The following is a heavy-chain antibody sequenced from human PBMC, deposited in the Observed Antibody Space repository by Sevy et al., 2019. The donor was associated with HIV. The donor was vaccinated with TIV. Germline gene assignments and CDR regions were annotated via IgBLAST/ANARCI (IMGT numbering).Heavy chain of an antibody. D-gene: IGHD4-17*01. CDR1: GFTFSSYA. J-gene: IGHJ6*02. Sequence: GGSLRLSCAASGFTFSSYAMHWVRQAPGKGLEWVAVISYDGSNKYYADSVKGRFTISRDNSKNTLYLQMNSLRAEDTAVYYCARVEVGDYGDYSHYYCYYGMDVWGQGTTVTVSS. V-gene: IGHV3-30*04. CDR2: ISYDGSNK. CDR3: ARVEVGDYGDYSHYYCYYGMDV.